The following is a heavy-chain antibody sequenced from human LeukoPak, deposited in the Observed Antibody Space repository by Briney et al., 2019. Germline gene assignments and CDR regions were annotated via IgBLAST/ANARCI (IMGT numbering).Heavy chain of an antibody. Sequence: GESLKISCKGSGYSITSYWIAWVRQVPGKGLEWMGSIYPGDSKIRYRPPFQGQVIISADRSISTAYLQWSSLKASDTAIYFCARMIGLGEVSPYFDYWGQGTLVTVSS. CDR3: ARMIGLGEVSPYFDY. V-gene: IGHV5-51*01. J-gene: IGHJ4*02. D-gene: IGHD3-16*02. CDR1: GYSITSYW. CDR2: IYPGDSKI.